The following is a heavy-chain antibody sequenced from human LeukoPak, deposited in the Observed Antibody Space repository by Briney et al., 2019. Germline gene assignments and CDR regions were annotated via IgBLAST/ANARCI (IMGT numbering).Heavy chain of an antibody. V-gene: IGHV4-34*01. J-gene: IGHJ4*02. Sequence: TSSETLSLTCAVYGGSFSGYYWSWLRQPPGKGLEWLGEINHSGSTNYNPSLKSRVTISVDTSKNQFSLELSSVTAADTAVYYCARGRGEYYYDSSGYYYAGRFDYWGQGTLVTVSS. CDR3: ARGRGEYYYDSSGYYYAGRFDY. CDR2: INHSGST. D-gene: IGHD3-22*01. CDR1: GGSFSGYY.